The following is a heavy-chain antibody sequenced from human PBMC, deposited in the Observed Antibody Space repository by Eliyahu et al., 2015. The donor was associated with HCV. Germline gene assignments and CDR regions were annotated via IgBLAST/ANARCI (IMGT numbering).Heavy chain of an antibody. J-gene: IGHJ3*02. CDR2: INHSGST. CDR1: GGSFSGYY. D-gene: IGHD6-13*01. CDR3: ARDRSLAAAAALGAAFDI. Sequence: QVQLQQWGAGLLKPSETLSLTCAVYGGSFSGYYWTWTPQPPGKGLEWIGEINHSGSTNYNPSLKSRVTISVDTSKNQFSLKLSSVTAADTAVYYCARDRSLAAAAALGAAFDIWGQGTMVTVSS. V-gene: IGHV4-34*01.